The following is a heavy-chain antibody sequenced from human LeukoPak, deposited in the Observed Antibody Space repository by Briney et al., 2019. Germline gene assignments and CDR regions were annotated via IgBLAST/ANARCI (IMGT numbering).Heavy chain of an antibody. CDR3: ARGVYMAAAQYAY. J-gene: IGHJ4*02. CDR2: FYERGIT. V-gene: IGHV4-59*11. CDR1: GDSISGHY. D-gene: IGHD6-13*01. Sequence: SETLSLTCSVSGDSISGHYWSWIRQPPGKGPEWIGYFYERGITNYNPSLKSRVAISVDMSKNQFSLKLSSVTAADTAVYYCARGVYMAAAQYAYWGQGTLVTVSS.